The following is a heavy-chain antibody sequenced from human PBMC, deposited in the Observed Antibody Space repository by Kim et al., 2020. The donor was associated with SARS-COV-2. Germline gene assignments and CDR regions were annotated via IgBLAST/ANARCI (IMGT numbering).Heavy chain of an antibody. V-gene: IGHV4-39*01. CDR2: IYYSGRT. CDR3: ARRGGYFDY. Sequence: SETLSLTCTVSGGSISSSSYYWGWIRQPPGKGLEWIGSIYYSGRTYYNPSLKSRVTISVDTSKNQFSLKLSSVTAADTAVYYCARRGGYFDYWGQGTLVTVSS. D-gene: IGHD3-10*01. CDR1: GGSISSSSYY. J-gene: IGHJ4*02.